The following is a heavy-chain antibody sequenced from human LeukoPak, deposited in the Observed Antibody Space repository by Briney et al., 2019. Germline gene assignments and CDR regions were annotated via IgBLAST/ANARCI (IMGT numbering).Heavy chain of an antibody. CDR3: AREIDSSGWYVRWFDP. Sequence: SETLSLTCAVSGGSISSSNWWSLVRQPPGKGLEWIGEIYHSGSTNYNPSLKSRVTISVDKSKNQFSLKLSSVTAADTAVYYCAREIDSSGWYVRWFDPWGQGTLVTVSS. V-gene: IGHV4-4*02. D-gene: IGHD6-19*01. CDR1: GGSISSSNW. J-gene: IGHJ5*02. CDR2: IYHSGST.